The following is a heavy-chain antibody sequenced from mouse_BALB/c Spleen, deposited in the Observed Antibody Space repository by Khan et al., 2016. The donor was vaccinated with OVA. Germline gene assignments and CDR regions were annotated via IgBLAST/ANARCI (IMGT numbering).Heavy chain of an antibody. CDR3: ARGNYYGSSSWFGY. CDR2: ILPGSGSN. J-gene: IGHJ3*01. Sequence: QVQLQQPGAELMKPGASVKISCKATGYTFSSYWIEWVKQRPGHGLEWIGEILPGSGSNNYNEKFKGKATFTADTSSNTAYMQLSSLTSEDSAVYYCARGNYYGSSSWFGYWGQGTLVTVST. D-gene: IGHD1-1*01. V-gene: IGHV1-9*01. CDR1: GYTFSSYW.